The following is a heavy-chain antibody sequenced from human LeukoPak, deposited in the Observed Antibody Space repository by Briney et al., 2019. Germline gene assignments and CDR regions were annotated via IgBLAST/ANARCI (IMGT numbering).Heavy chain of an antibody. CDR3: AKVVPADHYYYYYGMDV. Sequence: GGSLRLSCAASGFTFSSYAMSWVRQAPGKGLEWVSAISGSGGSTYYADPVKGRFTISRDNSKNTLYLQMNSLRAEDTAVYYCAKVVPADHYYYYYGMDVWGQGTTVTVSS. V-gene: IGHV3-23*01. J-gene: IGHJ6*02. CDR1: GFTFSSYA. D-gene: IGHD2-2*01. CDR2: ISGSGGST.